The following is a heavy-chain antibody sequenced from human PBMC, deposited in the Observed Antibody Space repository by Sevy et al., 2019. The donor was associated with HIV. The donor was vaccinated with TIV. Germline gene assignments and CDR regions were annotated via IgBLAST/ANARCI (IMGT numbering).Heavy chain of an antibody. CDR3: ARRYSSSTGKTFDY. CDR1: GYTFTSYG. CDR2: ISTYNGNT. V-gene: IGHV1-18*01. Sequence: ASVKVSCQASGYTFTSYGISWVRQAPGEGLEWMGWISTYNGNTNYAQKLQGRVTRTTDTSTSTAYMELRSLRSDDTAVYYCARRYSSSTGKTFDYWGQGTLVTVSS. D-gene: IGHD6-6*01. J-gene: IGHJ4*02.